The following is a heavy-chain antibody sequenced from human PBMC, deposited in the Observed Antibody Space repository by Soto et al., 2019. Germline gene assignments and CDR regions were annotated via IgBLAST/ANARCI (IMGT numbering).Heavy chain of an antibody. D-gene: IGHD6-6*01. CDR1: GFTFGSYA. CDR2: ISYDGSNK. J-gene: IGHJ5*02. Sequence: PGGSLRLSCAASGFTFGSYAMHWVRQAPGKGLEWVAVISYDGSNKYYADSVKGRFTISRDNSKNTLYLQMNSLRAEDTAVYYCARDPSIAARLVSGWFDPWGQGTLVTVSS. CDR3: ARDPSIAARLVSGWFDP. V-gene: IGHV3-30-3*01.